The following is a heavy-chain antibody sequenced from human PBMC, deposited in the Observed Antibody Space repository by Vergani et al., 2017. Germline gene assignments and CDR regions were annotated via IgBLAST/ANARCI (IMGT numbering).Heavy chain of an antibody. V-gene: IGHV3-30*04. Sequence: QVQLVESGGGVVQPGRSLRLSCAASGFTFSSYAMHWVRQAPGKGLEWVAVISYDGSNKYYADSVKGRFTISRDNSKNTLYLQMNSLRAEDTAVYYCARERGWFGDHYYYMDVWGKGP. D-gene: IGHD3-10*01. J-gene: IGHJ6*03. CDR2: ISYDGSNK. CDR3: ARERGWFGDHYYYMDV. CDR1: GFTFSSYA.